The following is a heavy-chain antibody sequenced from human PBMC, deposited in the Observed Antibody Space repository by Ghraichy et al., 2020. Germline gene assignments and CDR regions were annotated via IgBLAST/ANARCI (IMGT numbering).Heavy chain of an antibody. CDR1: GFTFSSYE. CDR3: ATSYPYYDSSGYYGMDV. Sequence: SCAASGFTFSSYEMNWVRQAPGKGLEWVSYISSSGSTIYYADSVKGRFTISRDNAKNSLYLQMNSLRAEDTAVYYCATSYPYYDSSGYYGMDVWGQGTTVTVSS. V-gene: IGHV3-48*03. CDR2: ISSSGSTI. J-gene: IGHJ6*02. D-gene: IGHD3-22*01.